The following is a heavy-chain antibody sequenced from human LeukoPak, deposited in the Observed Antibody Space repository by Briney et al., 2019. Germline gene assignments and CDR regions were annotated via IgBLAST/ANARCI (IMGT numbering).Heavy chain of an antibody. CDR3: ARHGPLYDIWSAQFYFDY. CDR2: IYFSGTT. D-gene: IGHD3-3*01. J-gene: IGHJ4*02. CDR1: GDSISTYY. V-gene: IGHV4-59*08. Sequence: PSETLSLTCTVSGDSISTYYWSWIRQPPGKRLEWIGYIYFSGTTNYNPSLKSRVIISVDTSKNQFSLRLSSVTAADTAVYYCARHGPLYDIWSAQFYFDYWGQGTLVTVSS.